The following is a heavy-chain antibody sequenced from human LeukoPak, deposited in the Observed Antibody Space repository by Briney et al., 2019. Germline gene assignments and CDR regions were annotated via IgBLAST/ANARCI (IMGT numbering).Heavy chain of an antibody. V-gene: IGHV3-23*01. D-gene: IGHD3-3*01. CDR3: TTSNFGFPFDY. J-gene: IGHJ4*02. CDR2: ISGSGGST. Sequence: GGSLRLSCAASGFTFSSYAMSWVRQAPGKGLEWVSSISGSGGSTNYADSVKGRFTISRDNSKNTLYLHMNSLKTEDTAVYYCTTSNFGFPFDYWGQGTLVTVSS. CDR1: GFTFSSYA.